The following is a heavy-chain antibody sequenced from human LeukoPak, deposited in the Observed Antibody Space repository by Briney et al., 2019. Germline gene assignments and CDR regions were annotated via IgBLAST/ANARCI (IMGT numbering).Heavy chain of an antibody. CDR2: INSDGSST. CDR3: ARDRENSYGLYYFDY. J-gene: IGHJ4*02. CDR1: GFTFSSYW. V-gene: IGHV3-74*01. D-gene: IGHD5-18*01. Sequence: GGSLRLSCAASGFTFSSYWMHWVRHAPGKGLVWVSRINSDGSSTSYADSVKGRFTISRDNAKNTLYLQMNSLRAEDTAVYYCARDRENSYGLYYFDYWGQGTLVTVSS.